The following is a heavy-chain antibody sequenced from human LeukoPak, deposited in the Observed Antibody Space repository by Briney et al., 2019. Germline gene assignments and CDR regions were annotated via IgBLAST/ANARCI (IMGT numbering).Heavy chain of an antibody. D-gene: IGHD3-10*01. Sequence: GGSLRLSCAASGFTFSNYAMHWVRQAPGKGLEWVAIISYDGSDKCYADSVKGRFTISRDNSKDTLYLRMNSLGPEDTAVYFCAREGSPGESDLGYYFDYWGRGTLVTVS. CDR1: GFTFSNYA. CDR3: AREGSPGESDLGYYFDY. J-gene: IGHJ4*02. V-gene: IGHV3-30*04. CDR2: ISYDGSDK.